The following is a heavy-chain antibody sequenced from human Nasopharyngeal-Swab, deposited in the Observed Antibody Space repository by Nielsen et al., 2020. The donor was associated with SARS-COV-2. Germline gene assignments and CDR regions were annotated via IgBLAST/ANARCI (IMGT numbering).Heavy chain of an antibody. CDR2: INPKSGGT. J-gene: IGHJ2*01. D-gene: IGHD2-2*01. Sequence: ASVKVSCKASADTFSGYYIHWVRQAPGQGLEWMGWINPKSGGTNFAQKFRGRVSMTRDTSMTTAYMELSRLTSDDTAVHYCARNPDCTSTICYNYWYFDLWGRGTLVTVSS. V-gene: IGHV1-2*02. CDR3: ARNPDCTSTICYNYWYFDL. CDR1: ADTFSGYY.